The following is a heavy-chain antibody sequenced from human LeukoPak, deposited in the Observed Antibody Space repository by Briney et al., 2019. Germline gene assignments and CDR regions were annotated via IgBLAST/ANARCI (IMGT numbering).Heavy chain of an antibody. D-gene: IGHD6-13*01. CDR2: VYATGST. CDR1: GGSINSYY. Sequence: PSETLSLTCTVSGGSINSYYWSWIRQPAGKGLEWIGRVYATGSTKYNPSLEGRVTISVDTSTNQFSLNLGAVTAADTAVYYCATEYGSSWTYWYFDLWGRGTLVTVSS. V-gene: IGHV4-4*07. CDR3: ATEYGSSWTYWYFDL. J-gene: IGHJ2*01.